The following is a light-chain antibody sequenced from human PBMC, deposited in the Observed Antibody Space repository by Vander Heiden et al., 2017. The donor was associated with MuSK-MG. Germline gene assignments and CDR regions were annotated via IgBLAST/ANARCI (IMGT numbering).Light chain of an antibody. J-gene: IGLJ3*02. V-gene: IGLV2-14*03. CDR1: SSDVGGYNH. CDR3: SSFTSSNTVV. CDR2: DVS. Sequence: QPALTQPASVSGSPGHSITISCTGTSSDVGGYNHVSWSQQHPRKAPKVMIYDVSNRPSRVSNRFSGTKAGITASLTISGLQAEDEADYYCSSFTSSNTVVFGGGTKLTVL.